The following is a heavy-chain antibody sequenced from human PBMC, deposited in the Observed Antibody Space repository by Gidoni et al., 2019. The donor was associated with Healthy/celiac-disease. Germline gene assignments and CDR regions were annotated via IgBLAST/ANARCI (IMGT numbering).Heavy chain of an antibody. V-gene: IGHV3-43*01. CDR1: GFTFDDYT. J-gene: IGHJ6*02. D-gene: IGHD3-3*01. Sequence: EVQLAESGGVVVQPGGSLRPSCAASGFTFDDYTMHWVRQAPGKGLEWVSLISWDGGSTYYADSVKGRFTISRDNSKNSLYLQMNSLRTEDTALYYCAKDLGVPRGGYYYYGMDVWGQGTTVTVSS. CDR3: AKDLGVPRGGYYYYGMDV. CDR2: ISWDGGST.